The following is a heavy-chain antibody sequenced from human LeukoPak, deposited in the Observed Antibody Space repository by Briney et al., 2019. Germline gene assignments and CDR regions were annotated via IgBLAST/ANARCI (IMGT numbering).Heavy chain of an antibody. Sequence: SETLSLTCTVSGGSISSSNYYWGWIRQPPGTGLEWIGSIYYSGSTYYNPSLKSRVTISVDTSKNQFSLKLSSVTAADTAVYYCARSEHDYGDYVDWFDPWGQGTLVTVSS. J-gene: IGHJ5*02. D-gene: IGHD4-17*01. CDR3: ARSEHDYGDYVDWFDP. CDR1: GGSISSSNYY. CDR2: IYYSGST. V-gene: IGHV4-39*01.